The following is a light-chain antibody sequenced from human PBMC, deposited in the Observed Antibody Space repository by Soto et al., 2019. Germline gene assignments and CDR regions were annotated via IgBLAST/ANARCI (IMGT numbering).Light chain of an antibody. Sequence: QLVLTQSPSASASLGASVKLTCTLSSGHSSYAIAWHQQQPEKGPRYLMKVNSDGSHIKGDGIPDRFSGFSSGAERYLTISSLQAEDEADYYCQTWGTDIHVVVGGGTKLTVL. CDR1: SGHSSYA. J-gene: IGLJ2*01. CDR2: VNSDGSH. V-gene: IGLV4-69*02. CDR3: QTWGTDIHVV.